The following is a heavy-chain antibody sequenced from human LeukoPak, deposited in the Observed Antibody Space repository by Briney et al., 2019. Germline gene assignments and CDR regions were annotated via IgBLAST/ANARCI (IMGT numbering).Heavy chain of an antibody. CDR3: AADMAPTDPYKWFDP. CDR2: IVVGSGDT. V-gene: IGHV1-58*01. Sequence: SVKVSCKASGFTFTTSAVQWVRQARGQRLEWIGWIVVGSGDTDYAQKFQERVTITRDMATSTAYMELSSLTSEDTAIYNCAADMAPTDPYKWFDPWGQGTLVTVSS. J-gene: IGHJ5*02. CDR1: GFTFTTSA. D-gene: IGHD1-1*01.